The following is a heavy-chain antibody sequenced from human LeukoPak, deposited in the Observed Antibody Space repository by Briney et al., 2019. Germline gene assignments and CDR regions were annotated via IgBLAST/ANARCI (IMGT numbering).Heavy chain of an antibody. CDR1: GGSFSGYY. CDR2: INHSGST. CDR3: ARGSTGTFLYYYYYYMDV. Sequence: SETLSLTCAVYGGSFSGYYWSWIRQPPGKGLEWIWEINHSGSTNYNPSLKSRITISVDTSKNQFSLKLSSVTAADTAVYYCARGSTGTFLYYYYYYMDVWGKGTTVTVSS. V-gene: IGHV4-34*01. D-gene: IGHD2/OR15-2a*01. J-gene: IGHJ6*03.